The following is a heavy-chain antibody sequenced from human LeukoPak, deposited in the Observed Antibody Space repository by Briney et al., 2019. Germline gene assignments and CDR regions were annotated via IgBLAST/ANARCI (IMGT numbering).Heavy chain of an antibody. CDR2: MNPNSGNT. V-gene: IGHV1-8*01. D-gene: IGHD3-22*01. J-gene: IGHJ4*02. CDR3: TRVSQTPAYYYTSGYFYHGY. CDR1: GYTFSAYD. Sequence: GASVKVSCKASGYTFSAYDINWVRQATGQGLEWMGWMNPNSGNTGFAQKFQGRLTMTRDTSINTAYMELSNLRSEDTALYYCTRVSQTPAYYYTSGYFYHGYWGQGTRVTVSS.